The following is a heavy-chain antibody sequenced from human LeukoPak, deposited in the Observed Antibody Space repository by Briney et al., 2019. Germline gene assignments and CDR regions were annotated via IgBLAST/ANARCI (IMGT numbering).Heavy chain of an antibody. J-gene: IGHJ3*02. Sequence: GGSLRLSCAASGFTFSSYAMSWVRQAPGKGLEWVSAISGSGGSTYYADSVKGRFTISRDSSKNTLYLQMNSLRAEDTAVYYCAKDPGQQLVRGDAFDIWGQGTMVTVSS. V-gene: IGHV3-23*01. CDR2: ISGSGGST. D-gene: IGHD6-13*01. CDR3: AKDPGQQLVRGDAFDI. CDR1: GFTFSSYA.